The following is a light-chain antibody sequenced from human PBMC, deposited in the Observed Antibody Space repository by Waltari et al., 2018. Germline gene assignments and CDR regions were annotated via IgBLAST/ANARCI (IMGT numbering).Light chain of an antibody. J-gene: IGLJ2*01. V-gene: IGLV4-69*01. CDR3: QTWGTGIHVV. CDR2: VNSDGSH. CDR1: SGHSSYT. Sequence: QLVLTQSPSASASLGASVKLTCTLSSGHSSYTIAWHQQQPEKGPRDLMKVNSDGSHSKGDGIPDRFSGSSSGAERYLTISSLQSEDEADYYCQTWGTGIHVVFGGGTKLTVL.